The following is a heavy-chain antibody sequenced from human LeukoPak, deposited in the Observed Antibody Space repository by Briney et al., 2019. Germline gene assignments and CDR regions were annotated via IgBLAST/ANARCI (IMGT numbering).Heavy chain of an antibody. CDR1: GFTFDDYA. D-gene: IGHD6-13*01. CDR2: ISWNSGSI. Sequence: GGSLRLSCAASGFTFDDYAMHWVRQAPGKGLEWVSGISWNSGSIGYADSVKGRFTISRDNAKNSLYLQMNSLRAEDTALYYCAKPQNRVSSHDAFDIWGQGTMVTVSS. J-gene: IGHJ3*02. CDR3: AKPQNRVSSHDAFDI. V-gene: IGHV3-9*01.